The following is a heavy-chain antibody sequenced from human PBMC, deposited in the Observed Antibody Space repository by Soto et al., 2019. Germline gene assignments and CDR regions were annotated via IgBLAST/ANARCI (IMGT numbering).Heavy chain of an antibody. CDR1: GYRFTSYW. Sequence: GESLKISCKGSGYRFTSYWIGWVRQMPGKGLEWMGIIYPADSDTRYSPSFEGQVTISVDKSISTAYLQWSSLKASDTAMYYRARPGYSSSWYYFDYWGQGTLVTAPQ. J-gene: IGHJ4*02. V-gene: IGHV5-51*01. CDR3: ARPGYSSSWYYFDY. CDR2: IYPADSDT. D-gene: IGHD6-13*01.